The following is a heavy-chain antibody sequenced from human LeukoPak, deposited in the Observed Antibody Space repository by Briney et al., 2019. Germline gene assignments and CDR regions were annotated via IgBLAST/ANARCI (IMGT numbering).Heavy chain of an antibody. CDR3: ARVSGYYYALDI. V-gene: IGHV3-21*06. CDR2: ISRNSRYI. CDR1: GFSFSTYS. D-gene: IGHD3-22*01. J-gene: IGHJ3*02. Sequence: PGGSLRLSCAASGFSFSTYSMNWVRQAPGKGLEWVSSISRNSRYIYYADSMRGRFTISRDNAKNSLYLQMNSLKPEDTAVYYCARVSGYYYALDIWGQGTMVTVSS.